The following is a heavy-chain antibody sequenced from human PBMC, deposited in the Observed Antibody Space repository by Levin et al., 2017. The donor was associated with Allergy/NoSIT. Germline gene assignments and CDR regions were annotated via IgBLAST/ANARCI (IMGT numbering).Heavy chain of an antibody. Sequence: SQTLSLTCAVYGGSFSGYYWSWIRQPPGKGLVWIGEINHSGSTNYNPSLKSRVTISVDTSKNQFSLKLSSVTAADTAVYYCARARRGGYYYYYGMDVWGQGTTVTVSS. J-gene: IGHJ6*02. CDR3: ARARRGGYYYYYGMDV. V-gene: IGHV4-34*01. CDR2: INHSGST. D-gene: IGHD3-16*01. CDR1: GGSFSGYY.